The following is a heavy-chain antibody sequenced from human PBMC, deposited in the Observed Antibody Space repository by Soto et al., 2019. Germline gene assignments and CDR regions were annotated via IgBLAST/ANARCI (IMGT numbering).Heavy chain of an antibody. CDR3: ARALNYYDSSGYPYYFDY. CDR1: GGSVSSSSYY. V-gene: IGHV4-39*01. J-gene: IGHJ4*02. D-gene: IGHD3-22*01. CDR2: IYYSGST. Sequence: XTLSLTCTVSGGSVSSSSYYWGWIRQPPGKGLEWIGSIYYSGSTYYNPSLKSRVNISVDTSKNQFSLKLSSVTSSDTAVYYCARALNYYDSSGYPYYFDYWGQGTLGTVS.